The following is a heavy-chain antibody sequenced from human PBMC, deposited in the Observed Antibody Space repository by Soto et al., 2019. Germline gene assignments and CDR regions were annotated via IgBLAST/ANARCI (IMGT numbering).Heavy chain of an antibody. CDR1: GDSVSSTSAA. CDR2: TYYRSKWYS. CDR3: ARGSYYSGWV. J-gene: IGHJ4*02. Sequence: TLSLTCAISGDSVSSTSAAWSWIRQSPSRGLEWLGRTYYRSKWYSDYAVSVKSRITINPDTSKNQFSLQLNSVTPEDTAVYYCARGSYYSGWVWGQGTLVTVSS. V-gene: IGHV6-1*01. D-gene: IGHD6-19*01.